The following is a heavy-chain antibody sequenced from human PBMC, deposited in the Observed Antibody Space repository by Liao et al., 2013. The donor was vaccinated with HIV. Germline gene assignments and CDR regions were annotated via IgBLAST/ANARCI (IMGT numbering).Heavy chain of an antibody. CDR2: IYYSGNT. D-gene: IGHD3-9*01. CDR3: ARGTGYYNRDYFDY. V-gene: IGHV4-59*12. CDR1: GVSISSSY. Sequence: QVQLQESGPGLVKPSETLSLTCTVSGVSISSSYWSWIRQPPGKGLEWIGYIYYSGNTNYNPSLKSRVTISVDTSKNQFSLKLSSVTVADTAVYFCARGTGYYNRDYFDYWGQGTLVTVSS. J-gene: IGHJ4*02.